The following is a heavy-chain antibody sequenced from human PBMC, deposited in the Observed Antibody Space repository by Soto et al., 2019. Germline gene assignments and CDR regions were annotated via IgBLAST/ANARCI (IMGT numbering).Heavy chain of an antibody. CDR3: ARYSSSSGFYYYYGMDV. V-gene: IGHV1-69*01. CDR2: IIPIFGTA. CDR1: GGTFSSYA. Sequence: QVQLVQSGAEVKKPGSSVKVSCKASGGTFSSYAISWVRQAPGQGLEWMGGIIPIFGTANYAQKFQGRVTITADESTSTAYMELSSLSSEDTAVYYCARYSSSSGFYYYYGMDVWGQGTTVTVSS. D-gene: IGHD6-6*01. J-gene: IGHJ6*02.